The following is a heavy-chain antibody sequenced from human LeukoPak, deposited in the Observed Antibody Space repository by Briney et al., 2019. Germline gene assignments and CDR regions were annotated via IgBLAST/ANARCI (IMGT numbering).Heavy chain of an antibody. CDR2: IYSGGST. Sequence: PGGSLRLSCAASGFTVSSKYMSWVRQAPGKGLEWVSVIYSGGSTHYADSVKGRFTISRDNSKNSLYLQMNSLRAEDTAVYYCARRAGAYSHPYDYWGQGTLVTVSS. D-gene: IGHD4/OR15-4a*01. CDR1: GFTVSSKY. V-gene: IGHV3-53*01. CDR3: ARRAGAYSHPYDY. J-gene: IGHJ4*02.